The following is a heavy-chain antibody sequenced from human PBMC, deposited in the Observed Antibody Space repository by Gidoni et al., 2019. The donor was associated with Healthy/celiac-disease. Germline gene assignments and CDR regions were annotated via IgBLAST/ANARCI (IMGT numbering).Heavy chain of an antibody. D-gene: IGHD1-1*01. V-gene: IGHV3-21*01. CDR3: ARDGFLEPPRDY. J-gene: IGHJ4*02. CDR2: ISSSSSYI. Sequence: EVQLVESGGGLVKPGGSLRLSCAASGFTFSSYSMNWVRQAPGKGLEWVSSISSSSSYIYYADSVKGRFTISRDNAKNSLYLQMNSLRAEDTAVYYCARDGFLEPPRDYWGQGTLVTVSS. CDR1: GFTFSSYS.